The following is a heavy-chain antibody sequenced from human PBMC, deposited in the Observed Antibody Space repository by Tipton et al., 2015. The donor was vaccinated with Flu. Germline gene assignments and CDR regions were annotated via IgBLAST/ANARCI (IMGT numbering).Heavy chain of an antibody. CDR1: GFRFSDHF. Sequence: LRLSCAASGFRFSDHFMGWVRQAPGKGLEWIGSKYHSGTTYYNPSLKSRVTISVDTSKNQFSLKLSSVTAADTAVYYCARLTTRTYCPDYWGQGTLVTVSS. D-gene: IGHD1-26*01. J-gene: IGHJ4*02. CDR2: KYHSGTT. CDR3: ARLTTRTYCPDY. V-gene: IGHV4-38-2*01.